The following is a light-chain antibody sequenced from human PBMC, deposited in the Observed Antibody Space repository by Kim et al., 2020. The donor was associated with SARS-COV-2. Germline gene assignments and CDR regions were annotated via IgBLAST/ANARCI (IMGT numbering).Light chain of an antibody. J-gene: IGKJ2*03. V-gene: IGKV3-20*01. CDR2: DAP. CDR1: QRISSNY. Sequence: EILLTQSPGTLSLSPGERATLSCRANQRISSNYLAWYQHKPGQSPRLLIHDAPNRATGIPDRFSGSGSGTDFTLTISRLEPEDFAVYYCHQYIRSPYSFGQGTKLEIK. CDR3: HQYIRSPYS.